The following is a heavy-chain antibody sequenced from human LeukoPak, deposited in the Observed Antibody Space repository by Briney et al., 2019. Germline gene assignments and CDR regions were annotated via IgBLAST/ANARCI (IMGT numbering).Heavy chain of an antibody. CDR3: ARSNYYGSGTPGCDI. D-gene: IGHD3-10*01. Sequence: SETLSLTCSVSDDSITMYYWTWIRQPPGKGLEWIGYVDHTGSTNFNPSLNGRVSISRDTTNNLFSLRLRSVTAADTAVYYCARSNYYGSGTPGCDIWGQGTMVTVSS. J-gene: IGHJ3*02. CDR2: VDHTGST. CDR1: DDSITMYY. V-gene: IGHV4-59*12.